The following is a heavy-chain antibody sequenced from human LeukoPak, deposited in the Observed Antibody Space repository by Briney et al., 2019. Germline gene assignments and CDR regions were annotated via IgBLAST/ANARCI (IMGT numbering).Heavy chain of an antibody. V-gene: IGHV4-34*01. CDR3: ARIYVWGSYRFDY. CDR1: GGSFSGYH. CDR2: INHSGST. Sequence: SETLSLTCAVYGGSFSGYHWSWIRQPPGKGLEWIGEINHSGSTNYNPSLKSRVTISVDTSKNQFSLKLSSVTAADTAVYYCARIYVWGSYRFDYWGQGTLVTVSS. D-gene: IGHD3-16*02. J-gene: IGHJ4*02.